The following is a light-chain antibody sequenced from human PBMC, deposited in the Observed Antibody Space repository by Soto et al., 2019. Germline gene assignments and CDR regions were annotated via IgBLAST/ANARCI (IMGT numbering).Light chain of an antibody. J-gene: IGKJ3*01. Sequence: EIVLTQSPATLSLSPGERATLSCRASQSVSSYLAWYQQKPGQAPRLLIYDASNRATGIPARFSGSGSGTDFTRTISSREPEDCAVYYCQQRSNLALFTFGPGTKVDIK. CDR3: QQRSNLALFT. CDR2: DAS. V-gene: IGKV3-11*01. CDR1: QSVSSY.